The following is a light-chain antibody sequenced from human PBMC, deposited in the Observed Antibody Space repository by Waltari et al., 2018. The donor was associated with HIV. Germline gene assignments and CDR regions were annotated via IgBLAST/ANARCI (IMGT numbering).Light chain of an antibody. Sequence: IVLTQSPDTLSLSPGERATLSCRASQSVSSGYLAWYQQKPGQAPRLLIYGVSNRATGIPERFSGSGSGTDFTLTISRLEPEDFAMYFCQQFGGSPLFSFCPGTKVEIK. J-gene: IGKJ3*01. CDR1: QSVSSGY. V-gene: IGKV3-20*01. CDR3: QQFGGSPLFS. CDR2: GVS.